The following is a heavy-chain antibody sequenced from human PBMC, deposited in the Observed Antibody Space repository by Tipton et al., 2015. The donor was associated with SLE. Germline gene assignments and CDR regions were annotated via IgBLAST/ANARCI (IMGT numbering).Heavy chain of an antibody. J-gene: IGHJ3*02. CDR2: IYYSGST. Sequence: TLSLTCTVSGGSISSGGYYWSWIRQHPGKGLEWIGYIYYSGSTYYNPSLKSRVTISVDTSKNQFSLKLSSVTAADTAVYYCARDGYYDFWSGKGAFDIWGQGTMVTVSS. D-gene: IGHD3-3*01. CDR1: GGSISSGGYY. CDR3: ARDGYYDFWSGKGAFDI. V-gene: IGHV4-31*03.